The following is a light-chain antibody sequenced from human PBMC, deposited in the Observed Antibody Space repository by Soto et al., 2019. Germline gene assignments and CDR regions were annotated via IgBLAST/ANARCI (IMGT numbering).Light chain of an antibody. J-gene: IGKJ5*01. CDR1: QDIAAY. V-gene: IGKV1-12*01. CDR2: AAS. CDR3: QQAYSFPIT. Sequence: DIQMTQSPSTLPASVGDRVTITCRASQDIAAYLAWYQHKPGRAPELLIHAASSLQSGVPSRFSGSGSGTDFTLTINSLQPEDFATYYCQQAYSFPITFGQGTRLEIK.